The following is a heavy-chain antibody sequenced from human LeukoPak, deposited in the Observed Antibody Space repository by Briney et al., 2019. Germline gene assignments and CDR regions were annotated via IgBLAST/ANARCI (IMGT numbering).Heavy chain of an antibody. V-gene: IGHV1-69*04. J-gene: IGHJ5*02. Sequence: ASVKVSCKASGGTFSSYAISWVRQAPGQGLEWMGRIIPILGIANYAQKFQGRVTITADKSTSTAYMELSSLRSEDTAVYYCAREGSSWYARINWFDPWGQGTLVTVSS. CDR2: IIPILGIA. CDR1: GGTFSSYA. CDR3: AREGSSWYARINWFDP. D-gene: IGHD6-13*01.